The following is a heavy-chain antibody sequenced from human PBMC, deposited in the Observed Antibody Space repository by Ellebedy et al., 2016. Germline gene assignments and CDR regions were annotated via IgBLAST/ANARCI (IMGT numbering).Heavy chain of an antibody. V-gene: IGHV1-69*13. J-gene: IGHJ3*02. CDR3: ARTRTGGSYGHDAFDI. CDR1: GGTFSSYA. Sequence: ASVKVSCKASGGTFSSYAISWVRQAPGQGLEWMGGIIPIFGTANYAQKFQGRVTITADESTSTAYMELSSLRSEDTAVYYCARTRTGGSYGHDAFDIWGQGTMVTVSS. D-gene: IGHD1-26*01. CDR2: IIPIFGTA.